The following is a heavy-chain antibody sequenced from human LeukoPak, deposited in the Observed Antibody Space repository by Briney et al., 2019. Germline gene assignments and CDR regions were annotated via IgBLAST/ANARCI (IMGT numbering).Heavy chain of an antibody. CDR2: FWYDGSTK. CDR1: GFSFSDYA. J-gene: IGHJ3*02. Sequence: GRSLRLSCTASGFSFSDYAMHWVRQAPGKGLEWVAVFWYDGSTKYYADSVKGRFTISRDNSKSTLYLQMTSLRAEDTALYYCARDKTSLVTVDAFDIWGRGTMVTVSS. D-gene: IGHD3-9*01. V-gene: IGHV3-33*08. CDR3: ARDKTSLVTVDAFDI.